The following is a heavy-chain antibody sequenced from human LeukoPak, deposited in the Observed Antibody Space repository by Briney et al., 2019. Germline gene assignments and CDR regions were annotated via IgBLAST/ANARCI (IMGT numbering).Heavy chain of an antibody. V-gene: IGHV3-33*01. J-gene: IGHJ1*01. Sequence: PGGSLRLSCAASGFTFSSYGMHWVRQVPGKGLEWVAVIWYDGSRTYYADSVKGRFTISRDNSKNTLDLQMNSLRAEDTAVYYCARDRCSGGSCDSGAEYYQQWGQGTLVTVSS. CDR2: IWYDGSRT. CDR1: GFTFSSYG. CDR3: ARDRCSGGSCDSGAEYYQQ. D-gene: IGHD2-15*01.